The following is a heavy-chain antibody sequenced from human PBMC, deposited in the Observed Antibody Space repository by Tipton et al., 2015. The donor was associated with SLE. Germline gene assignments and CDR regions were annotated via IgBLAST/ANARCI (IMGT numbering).Heavy chain of an antibody. J-gene: IGHJ4*02. Sequence: TLSLTCTVSSGSISSHYWSWIRQPPGKGLEWIGYIYYSGSTNYNPSLKSRVTISVDTSKNQFSLKLSSVTAADTAVYYCAREAAPGFYFDYWGQGTLVTVSS. CDR2: IYYSGST. D-gene: IGHD6-13*01. V-gene: IGHV4-59*11. CDR3: AREAAPGFYFDY. CDR1: SGSISSHY.